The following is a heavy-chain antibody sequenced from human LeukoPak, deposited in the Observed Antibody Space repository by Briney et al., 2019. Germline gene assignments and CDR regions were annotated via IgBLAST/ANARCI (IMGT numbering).Heavy chain of an antibody. CDR1: GGSISSGGYS. Sequence: PPETLSLTCAVSGGSISSGGYSWSWIRQPPGKGLEWIGYIYHSGSTYYNPSLKSRVTISVDRSKNQFSLKLSSVTAADTAVYYCARWTYDSSGLDYWGQGTLVTVSS. J-gene: IGHJ4*02. CDR3: ARWTYDSSGLDY. CDR2: IYHSGST. D-gene: IGHD3-22*01. V-gene: IGHV4-30-2*01.